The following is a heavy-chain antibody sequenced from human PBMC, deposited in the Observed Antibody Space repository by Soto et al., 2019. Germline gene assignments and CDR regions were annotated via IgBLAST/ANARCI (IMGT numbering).Heavy chain of an antibody. V-gene: IGHV3-30*03. CDR3: ARVVPGAEAWFGP. CDR1: GFTFSSYG. Sequence: LRLSCAASGFTFSSYGMHWVRQAPGKGLEWVAVISYDGSNKYYADSVKGRFTISRDNSKNTLYLQMNSLRAEDTAVYYCARVVPGAEAWFGPWGQGTLVTVSS. D-gene: IGHD2-2*01. CDR2: ISYDGSNK. J-gene: IGHJ5*02.